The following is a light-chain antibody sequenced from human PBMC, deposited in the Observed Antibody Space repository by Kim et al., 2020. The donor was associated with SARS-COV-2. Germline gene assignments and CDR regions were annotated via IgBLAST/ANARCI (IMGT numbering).Light chain of an antibody. CDR3: QAWDTSNVI. CDR1: KLEDKY. V-gene: IGLV3-1*01. Sequence: SYELTQPPSVSVSPGETATITCSGDKLEDKYVCWYQQEPGQSPVVVIYQDSKRPSGIPERFSASNSGNTATLTISGTQAMDGADYYCQAWDTSNVIFGGGTPLTVL. J-gene: IGLJ2*01. CDR2: QDS.